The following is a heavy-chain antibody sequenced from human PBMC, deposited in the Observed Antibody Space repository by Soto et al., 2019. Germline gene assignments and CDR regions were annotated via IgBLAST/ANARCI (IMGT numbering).Heavy chain of an antibody. Sequence: QVQLVESGGGVVQPGRSLRLSCAASGFTFSSYAMHWVRQAPGKGLEWVAVISYDGSNKYYADSVKGRFTISRDNSKNTLYLQMNRLRAEDTAVYYCARLPQGSAGSLGYFDYWGQGTLVTVSS. J-gene: IGHJ4*02. D-gene: IGHD6-13*01. V-gene: IGHV3-30-3*01. CDR3: ARLPQGSAGSLGYFDY. CDR1: GFTFSSYA. CDR2: ISYDGSNK.